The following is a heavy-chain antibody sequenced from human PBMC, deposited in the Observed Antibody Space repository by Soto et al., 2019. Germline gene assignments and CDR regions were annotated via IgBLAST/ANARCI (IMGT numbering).Heavy chain of an antibody. J-gene: IGHJ3*02. V-gene: IGHV3-13*05. D-gene: IGHD3-9*01. CDR3: ARQILTGAFDI. CDR1: GFTFSSYD. CDR2: IGTAGDP. Sequence: GGSLRLSCAASGFTFSSYDMHWVRQTIGKGLEWVSGIGTAGDPYYPGSVKGRFTISRENAKNFLYLQMNSLRAGDTAVYYCARQILTGAFDIWGQGTMVTVSS.